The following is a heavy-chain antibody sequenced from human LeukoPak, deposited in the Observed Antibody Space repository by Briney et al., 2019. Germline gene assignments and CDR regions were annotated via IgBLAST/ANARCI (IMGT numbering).Heavy chain of an antibody. CDR2: ISYDGSNK. Sequence: GGSLRLSCAASGFTFSSYGMHWVRQAPGKGLEWVAVISYDGSNKYYADSVKGRFTISRDNAKNSLYLQMNSLRAEDTALYYCAKASFYYDSSGSTEDYFDYWGQGTLVTVSS. V-gene: IGHV3-30*18. D-gene: IGHD3-22*01. J-gene: IGHJ4*02. CDR3: AKASFYYDSSGSTEDYFDY. CDR1: GFTFSSYG.